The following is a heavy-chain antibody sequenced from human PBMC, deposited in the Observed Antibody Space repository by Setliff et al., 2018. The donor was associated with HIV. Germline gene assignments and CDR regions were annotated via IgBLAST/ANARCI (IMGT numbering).Heavy chain of an antibody. Sequence: PSETLSLTCAVSGGSLSSHYWSWIRQPPGKGLEWIGYIYYSGSTNYNPSLKSRVTISVDTSKNQFSLKLSSVTAADTAVYYCARKAKVATEYYFDYWGQGTLVTVSS. J-gene: IGHJ4*02. CDR2: IYYSGST. D-gene: IGHD5-12*01. V-gene: IGHV4-59*11. CDR3: ARKAKVATEYYFDY. CDR1: GGSLSSHY.